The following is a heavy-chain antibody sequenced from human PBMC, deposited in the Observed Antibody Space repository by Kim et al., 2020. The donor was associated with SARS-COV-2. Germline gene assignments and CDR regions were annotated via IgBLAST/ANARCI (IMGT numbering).Heavy chain of an antibody. D-gene: IGHD2-15*01. J-gene: IGHJ6*02. V-gene: IGHV3-53*04. CDR2: IYSGGST. CDR1: GFTVSSNY. Sequence: GGSLRLSCAASGFTVSSNYMSWVRQAPGKGLEWVSVIYSGGSTYYADSVKGLFTISRHNSKNTLYLQMNSLRAEDTAVYYCARDLGGGHYYYGMDVWGQGTTVTVSS. CDR3: ARDLGGGHYYYGMDV.